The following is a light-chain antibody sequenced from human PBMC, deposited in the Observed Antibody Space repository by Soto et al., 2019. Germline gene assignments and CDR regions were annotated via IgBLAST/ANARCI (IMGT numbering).Light chain of an antibody. Sequence: DIQMTQSPSSLSASVGDRVTITCRSSQSISSYLNWYQQKPGKAPKLLIYAASSLQSGVPSRFSGSGSRTDLTLTVRCLQPEDFATYYCQQSYRTPLTFGAGTNVDI. CDR2: AAS. J-gene: IGKJ3*01. V-gene: IGKV1-39*01. CDR3: QQSYRTPLT. CDR1: QSISSY.